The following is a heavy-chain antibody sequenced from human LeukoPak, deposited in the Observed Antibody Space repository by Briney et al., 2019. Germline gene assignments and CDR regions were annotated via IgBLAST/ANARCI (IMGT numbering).Heavy chain of an antibody. D-gene: IGHD5-18*01. Sequence: GGTLRLSCAASGFTFSSYGMSWVRQAPGKGLEWVSAISGSGGSTYYADSVKGRFTISRDNSKNTLYLQMNSLRAEDTAVYYCAKDGNRRYSYGYIPDAFDIWGQGTMVTVSS. CDR3: AKDGNRRYSYGYIPDAFDI. V-gene: IGHV3-23*01. CDR2: ISGSGGST. J-gene: IGHJ3*02. CDR1: GFTFSSYG.